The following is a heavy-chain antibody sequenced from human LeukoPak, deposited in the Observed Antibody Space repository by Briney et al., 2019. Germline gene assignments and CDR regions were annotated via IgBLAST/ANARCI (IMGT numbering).Heavy chain of an antibody. V-gene: IGHV4-59*08. D-gene: IGHD3-10*01. CDR3: ARHGGVVRGEGSDAFDI. CDR2: IYYSGST. J-gene: IGHJ3*02. Sequence: SETLSLTCTVSGGSISSYYWSWIRQPPGKGLEWIGYIYYSGSTNSNPSLKSRVTISVDTSRNHLSLKLSSVTAADTAVYYCARHGGVVRGEGSDAFDIWGQGTMVTVSS. CDR1: GGSISSYY.